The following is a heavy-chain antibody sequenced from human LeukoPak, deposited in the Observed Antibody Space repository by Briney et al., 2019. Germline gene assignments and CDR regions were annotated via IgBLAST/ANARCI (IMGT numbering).Heavy chain of an antibody. V-gene: IGHV4-59*01. Sequence: SETLSLTCTVSGASISSYYWSWIRQPPGKGLEWIGYIYYSGSTNYNPSLKSRVTISVDMSKNQFSLRLSFVTAADTAVYYCARHRYYYDSSGYYYQPWGQGTLVTVSS. CDR3: ARHRYYYDSSGYYYQP. CDR1: GASISSYY. J-gene: IGHJ5*02. D-gene: IGHD3-22*01. CDR2: IYYSGST.